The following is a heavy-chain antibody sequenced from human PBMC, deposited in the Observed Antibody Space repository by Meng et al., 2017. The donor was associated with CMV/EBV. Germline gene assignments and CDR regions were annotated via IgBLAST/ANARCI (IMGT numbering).Heavy chain of an antibody. CDR1: RYTFTGYY. J-gene: IGHJ6*02. D-gene: IGHD2-15*01. Sequence: ASVKVSCKASRYTFTGYYIHWVRQAPGQGLEWMGWINPNNGGTNYTQKFQGRVTMTRDTSISTAYMELTRLRYDDTAVYYCARGDIVAAGFHYGMDVWGQGTTVTVSS. V-gene: IGHV1-2*02. CDR3: ARGDIVAAGFHYGMDV. CDR2: INPNNGGT.